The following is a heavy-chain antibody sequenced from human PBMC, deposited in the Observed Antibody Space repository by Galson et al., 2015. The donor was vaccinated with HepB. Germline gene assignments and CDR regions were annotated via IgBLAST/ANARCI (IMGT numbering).Heavy chain of an antibody. CDR2: IDPTDSYP. CDR1: GFSFPTYW. D-gene: IGHD3-22*01. V-gene: IGHV5-10-1*01. Sequence: QSGAEVKKPGESLRISCKGSGFSFPTYWISWVRQMPGKGLEWMGRIDPTDSYPNYSPSFQGHVTISADKSISTAYLQWSSLKASDTATYYCARNYYDSSAYSYAGGWDGFGIWGQGTMVTDSS. CDR3: ARNYYDSSAYSYAGGWDGFGI. J-gene: IGHJ3*02.